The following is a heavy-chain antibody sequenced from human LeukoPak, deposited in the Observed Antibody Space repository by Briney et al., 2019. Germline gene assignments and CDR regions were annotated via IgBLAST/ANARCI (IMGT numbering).Heavy chain of an antibody. CDR1: GYTFTSYG. V-gene: IGHV1-18*01. Sequence: GASVKVSCKASGYTFTSYGISWVRQAPGQGLEWMGWISAYNGNTNYAQKLQGRVTMTTDTSTSTAYMELRSLRSDDTAVYYCARDTVLVDIVATMGGVSWFDPWGQGTLVTVSS. D-gene: IGHD5-12*01. CDR2: ISAYNGNT. J-gene: IGHJ5*02. CDR3: ARDTVLVDIVATMGGVSWFDP.